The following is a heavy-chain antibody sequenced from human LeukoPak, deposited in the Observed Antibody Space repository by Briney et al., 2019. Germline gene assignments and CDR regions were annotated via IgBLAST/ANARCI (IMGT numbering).Heavy chain of an antibody. J-gene: IGHJ4*02. V-gene: IGHV3-7*01. CDR1: GFTFSSYW. Sequence: GGSLRLSCAASGFTFSSYWMAWVRQAPGKGLEWVANIKGDGSARHQADSVKGRFTISRDNTRNSLYLQITNLRGDDTAVYYCARDVVGSLDYWGQGTLVTVSS. CDR3: ARDVVGSLDY. CDR2: IKGDGSAR. D-gene: IGHD1-26*01.